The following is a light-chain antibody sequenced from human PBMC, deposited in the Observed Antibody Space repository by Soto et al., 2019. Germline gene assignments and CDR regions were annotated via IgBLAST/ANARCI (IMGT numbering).Light chain of an antibody. J-gene: IGKJ2*01. Sequence: MTHSPSSLSASVGDRVTITCRASQSISSYLNWYQQKPGKAPKILIYSASSLQSGVPSRFSGSGSGTDFTLTISSLQPEDFATYYCQQSYSTPYTFGQGTKLEIK. CDR1: QSISSY. V-gene: IGKV1-39*01. CDR2: SAS. CDR3: QQSYSTPYT.